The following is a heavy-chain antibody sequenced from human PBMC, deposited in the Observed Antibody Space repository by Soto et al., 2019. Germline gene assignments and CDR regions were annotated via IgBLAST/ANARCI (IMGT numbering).Heavy chain of an antibody. D-gene: IGHD2-15*01. V-gene: IGHV4-39*01. CDR1: GGSISSSSYY. J-gene: IGHJ1*01. Sequence: SETLSLTCTVSGGSISSSSYYWGWIRQPPGKGLEWIGSIYYSGSTYYNPSLKSRVTISVDTSKNQFSLKLGSVTAADTAVYYCARHDPDCSGGSCYFFQHWGQGTLVTVSS. CDR3: ARHDPDCSGGSCYFFQH. CDR2: IYYSGST.